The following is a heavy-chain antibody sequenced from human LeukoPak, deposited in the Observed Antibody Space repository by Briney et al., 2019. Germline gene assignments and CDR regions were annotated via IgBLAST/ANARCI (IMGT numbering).Heavy chain of an antibody. Sequence: PGGSLRLSCAASGFTFDDHAMYWVRQAPGKGLEWVSGINWDGGRIGYADAVKGRFTISRDSAKNSLYLQMNSLRTEDTALYYCARASYYYGTSGLGAFDIWGQGTLVTVSS. D-gene: IGHD3-22*01. CDR2: INWDGGRI. CDR3: ARASYYYGTSGLGAFDI. V-gene: IGHV3-9*01. CDR1: GFTFDDHA. J-gene: IGHJ3*02.